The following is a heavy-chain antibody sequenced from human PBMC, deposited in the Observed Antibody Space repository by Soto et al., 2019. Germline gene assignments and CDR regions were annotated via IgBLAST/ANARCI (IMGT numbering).Heavy chain of an antibody. Sequence: QVQLVQSGAEVKKPGASVRVSCKASGYTFTTYDIHWVRQAPGLGLEWMGIITPGGGITSYAQKFKGRITMTRDTSTSTVYMELSSLRSEDTAMYYCAKVLSELVPRYFDTWGQGTLVTVS. J-gene: IGHJ4*02. CDR1: GYTFTTYD. CDR3: AKVLSELVPRYFDT. D-gene: IGHD6-13*01. CDR2: ITPGGGIT. V-gene: IGHV1-46*01.